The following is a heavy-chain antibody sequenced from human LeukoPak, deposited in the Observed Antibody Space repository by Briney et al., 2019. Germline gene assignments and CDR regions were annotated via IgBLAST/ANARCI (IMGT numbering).Heavy chain of an antibody. V-gene: IGHV3-21*01. J-gene: IGHJ4*02. CDR3: ARVGATGTADY. Sequence: PRGSLRLSCAASGFTFSSYSMNWVRQAPGKGLEWVSSIGSSSSYIYYADSVKGRFTISRDNAKNSLHLQMNSLRAEDTAVYYCARVGATGTADYWGQGTLVTVSS. CDR2: IGSSSSYI. D-gene: IGHD2-15*01. CDR1: GFTFSSYS.